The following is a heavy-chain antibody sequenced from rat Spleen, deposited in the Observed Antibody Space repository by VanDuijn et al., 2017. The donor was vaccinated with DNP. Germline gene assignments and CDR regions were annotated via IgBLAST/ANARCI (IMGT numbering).Heavy chain of an antibody. CDR1: GFTFSNYD. CDR2: ITTGGANI. CDR3: TTGYSRRFAY. V-gene: IGHV5-27*01. Sequence: EVHLVESGGGLVQPGRSLKLSCAASGFTFSNYDMAWVRQAPKKGLEWVASITTGGANINYRDSVKGRFTISRDNTKSILFLQVDSLRSEDTATYYCTTGYSRRFAYWGRGTLVTVSS. J-gene: IGHJ3*01. D-gene: IGHD1-2*01.